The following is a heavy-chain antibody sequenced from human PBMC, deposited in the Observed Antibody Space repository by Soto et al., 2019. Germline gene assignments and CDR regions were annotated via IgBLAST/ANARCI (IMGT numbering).Heavy chain of an antibody. CDR3: AKYLVEPGTRQFDY. CDR1: GFTFRNYA. Sequence: EVQLLESGGGLVQPGGSLRLSCAASGFTFRNYAMTWVRQVLGRGLEWVSSITHGGSTSYYTDSVKGRFTISRDNSKTPLFLQMNSLRVEDTALYYCAKYLVEPGTRQFDYWGQGTLVTVSS. J-gene: IGHJ4*02. V-gene: IGHV3-23*05. CDR2: ITHGGSTS. D-gene: IGHD2-2*01.